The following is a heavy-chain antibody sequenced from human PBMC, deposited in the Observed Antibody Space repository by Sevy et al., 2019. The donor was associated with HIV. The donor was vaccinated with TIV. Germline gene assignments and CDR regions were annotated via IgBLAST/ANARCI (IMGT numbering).Heavy chain of an antibody. Sequence: SETLSLTCTVSGGSISSGSYYWSWIRQPAGKGLEWIGRIYTSGSTNYNPSLKSRVTISVDTSKNQFSLKLSSVTAADTAVYYCAREGSTWAGWFDPWGQRTQVTVSS. CDR3: AREGSTWAGWFDP. CDR1: GGSISSGSYY. D-gene: IGHD2-2*01. V-gene: IGHV4-61*02. CDR2: IYTSGST. J-gene: IGHJ5*02.